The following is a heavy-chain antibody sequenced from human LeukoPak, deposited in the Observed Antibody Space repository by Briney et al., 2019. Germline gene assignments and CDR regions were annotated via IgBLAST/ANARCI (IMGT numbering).Heavy chain of an antibody. Sequence: GGSLGLSCAASGFTFSTYWMLWVRQTPGKGLVWVSRINNDGSLRTYADSVKGRFTISRDNAKNTLYLQMSSLTAEDMALYYCARDKDGPGASIDYWGQGTLVTVSS. D-gene: IGHD5-24*01. CDR2: INNDGSLR. CDR3: ARDKDGPGASIDY. J-gene: IGHJ4*02. V-gene: IGHV3-74*01. CDR1: GFTFSTYW.